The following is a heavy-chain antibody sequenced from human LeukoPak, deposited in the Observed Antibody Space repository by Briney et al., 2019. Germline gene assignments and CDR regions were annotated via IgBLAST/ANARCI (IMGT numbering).Heavy chain of an antibody. Sequence: GASVKVSCKPSDNTFPMFGLTWVRQAPGQGLEWLDWINSYNGNTQYAQNLQGRVTLTRDTSTTTAYMELRSLRSNDTAVYYCARPVKGTFFYYYMDVWGKGTTVIVSS. D-gene: IGHD3-10*01. J-gene: IGHJ6*03. V-gene: IGHV1-18*01. CDR2: INSYNGNT. CDR1: DNTFPMFG. CDR3: ARPVKGTFFYYYMDV.